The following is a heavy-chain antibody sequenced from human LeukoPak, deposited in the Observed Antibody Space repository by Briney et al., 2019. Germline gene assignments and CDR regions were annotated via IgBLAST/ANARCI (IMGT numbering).Heavy chain of an antibody. CDR1: GFIFSIYT. V-gene: IGHV3-21*01. CDR2: INSGSTKP. CDR3: ARDFMAAGDY. D-gene: IGHD6-13*01. Sequence: PGGSLRLSCEASGFIFSIYTMNWIRQAPGKGLEWVASINSGSTKPYYADSVKGRFTISRDDAKKSLYLQMTSLRVEDTSVYYCARDFMAAGDYWGQGTLVTVSS. J-gene: IGHJ4*02.